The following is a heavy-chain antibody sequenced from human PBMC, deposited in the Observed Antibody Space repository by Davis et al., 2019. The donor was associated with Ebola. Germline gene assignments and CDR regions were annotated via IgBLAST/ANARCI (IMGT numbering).Heavy chain of an antibody. V-gene: IGHV1-69*06. CDR3: ARALNWNPRGGAFDI. J-gene: IGHJ3*02. Sequence: AASVKVSCKASGGTFSSYAISWVRQAPGQGLKWMGGIIPIFGTANYAQKFQGRVTITADKSTSTAYMELSSLRSEDTAVYYCARALNWNPRGGAFDIWGQGTMVTVSS. D-gene: IGHD1-1*01. CDR2: IIPIFGTA. CDR1: GGTFSSYA.